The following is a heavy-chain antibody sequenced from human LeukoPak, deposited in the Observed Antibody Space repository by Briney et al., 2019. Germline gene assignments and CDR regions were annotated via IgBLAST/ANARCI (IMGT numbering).Heavy chain of an antibody. V-gene: IGHV1-18*04. J-gene: IGHJ4*02. D-gene: IGHD6-13*01. CDR2: ISAYNGNT. Sequence: ASVKVSCRASGYTFTNYGISWVRQAPGQGLEWMVWISAYNGNTNYAQKFQGRVTMTTDTPTSTAYMELRSLRSDDTAVYYCARGRYSSSCPDFWGRGTLVTVSS. CDR1: GYTFTNYG. CDR3: ARGRYSSSCPDF.